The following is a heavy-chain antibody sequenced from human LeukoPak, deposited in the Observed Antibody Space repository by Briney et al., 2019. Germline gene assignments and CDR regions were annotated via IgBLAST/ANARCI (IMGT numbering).Heavy chain of an antibody. CDR3: AKEGGPYCSSTSCYTRPFDY. CDR1: GFTLSSYA. CDR2: ISGSGGST. D-gene: IGHD2-2*02. V-gene: IGHV3-23*01. J-gene: IGHJ4*02. Sequence: GGSLRLSCAASGFTLSSYAMSWVRQAPGKGGEGVSAISGSGGSTYYADSVKGRFTISRDNSKNTLYLQMNSLRAEDTAVYYCAKEGGPYCSSTSCYTRPFDYWGQGTLVTVSS.